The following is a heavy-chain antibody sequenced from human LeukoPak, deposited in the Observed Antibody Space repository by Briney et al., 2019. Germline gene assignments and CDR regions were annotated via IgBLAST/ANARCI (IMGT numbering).Heavy chain of an antibody. CDR3: ARAPHPYCSGGNCIYFDY. CDR2: IYYSGNT. Sequence: SETLSLTCTVSGDSISTSNSYWGWIRQPPGKGLEWIGSIYYSGNTYYNASLKSRVTISVDTSKNQFSLKLISVTAADTAVYYCARAPHPYCSGGNCIYFDYWGQGTLVTVSS. CDR1: GDSISTSNSY. D-gene: IGHD2-15*01. V-gene: IGHV4-39*01. J-gene: IGHJ4*02.